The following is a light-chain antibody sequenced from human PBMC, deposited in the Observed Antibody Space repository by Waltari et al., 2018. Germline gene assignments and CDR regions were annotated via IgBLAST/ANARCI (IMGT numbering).Light chain of an antibody. Sequence: SYELTQPPSVSVSPGQTASITCSGDKLGDKYACWYQQKPGQSPVRVIYQDSKRPSGFPDRFAVSRSWNTATRTIRGTQAMDEADYYCQAWDSRTGVFGGGTKLTVL. V-gene: IGLV3-1*01. CDR1: KLGDKY. J-gene: IGLJ2*01. CDR3: QAWDSRTGV. CDR2: QDS.